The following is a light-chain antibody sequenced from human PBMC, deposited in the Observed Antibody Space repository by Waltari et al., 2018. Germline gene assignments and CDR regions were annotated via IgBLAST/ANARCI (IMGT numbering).Light chain of an antibody. CDR3: ASYAGNRNVV. CDR1: SSDLRGYKY. J-gene: IGLJ2*01. V-gene: IGLV2-8*01. Sequence: QSALTQPPSASGSPGQSVTISCTGTSSDLRGYKYVSWYQQHPGKAPKLIIFEVTKRPSGVPDRFSGSKSGNTASLTVSGLQGEDESDYYCASYAGNRNVVFGGGTKLTVL. CDR2: EVT.